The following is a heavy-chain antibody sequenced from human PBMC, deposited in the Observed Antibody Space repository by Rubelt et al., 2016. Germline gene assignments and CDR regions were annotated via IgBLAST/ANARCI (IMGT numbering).Heavy chain of an antibody. J-gene: IGHJ4*02. D-gene: IGHD2-21*01. CDR3: ARGSYYFDY. Sequence: QVPGKGLVWVSRINSDGSSTSYVDSVKGRFTLSRDNAKNTLYLQMNSPRDEDTAVYYCARGSYYFDYWGQGTLVTVSS. CDR2: INSDGSST. V-gene: IGHV3-74*01.